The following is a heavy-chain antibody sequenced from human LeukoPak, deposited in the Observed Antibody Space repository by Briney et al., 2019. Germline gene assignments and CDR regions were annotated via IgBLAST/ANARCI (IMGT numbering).Heavy chain of an antibody. CDR1: SGFFSGYY. CDR3: ARTTVSYDRSVYWVYYFDS. Sequence: ETLTLTCAVYSGFFSGYYWSWIRQPPGKGLQWIGEINHSGSTNYNPSLESRVTISADTSKNQISLKLSSVTAADTAVYYCARTTVSYDRSVYWVYYFDSWGQGPL. J-gene: IGHJ4*02. V-gene: IGHV4-34*01. CDR2: INHSGST. D-gene: IGHD3-22*01.